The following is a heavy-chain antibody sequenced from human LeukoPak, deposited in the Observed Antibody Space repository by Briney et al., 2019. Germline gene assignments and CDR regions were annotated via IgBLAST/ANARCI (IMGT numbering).Heavy chain of an antibody. Sequence: GGSLRLSCAASGFTFSSYAMYWVRRTPGKGLEYVSVISGNGVSTHYATSVKGRFTISRDNSKNTLYLQMGSLRAEDTAVYYCARAPTYFDYWGQGTLVTVSS. V-gene: IGHV3-64*01. CDR3: ARAPTYFDY. CDR2: ISGNGVST. J-gene: IGHJ4*02. CDR1: GFTFSSYA.